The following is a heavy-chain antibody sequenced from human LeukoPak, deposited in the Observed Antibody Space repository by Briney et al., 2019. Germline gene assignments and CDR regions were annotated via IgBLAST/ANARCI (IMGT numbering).Heavy chain of an antibody. CDR3: TTERRGWNVWFAY. CDR1: GFTFSSYW. J-gene: IGHJ4*02. D-gene: IGHD6-19*01. Sequence: GGSLRLSCAASGFTFSSYWMSWVRQAPGKGLEWVGRIKSKTDGGTIDYAAPVKGRFTVSRDDSKDTLYLQMNSLKTEDTAVYYCTTERRGWNVWFAYWGQGTLVTVSS. CDR2: IKSKTDGGTI. V-gene: IGHV3-15*01.